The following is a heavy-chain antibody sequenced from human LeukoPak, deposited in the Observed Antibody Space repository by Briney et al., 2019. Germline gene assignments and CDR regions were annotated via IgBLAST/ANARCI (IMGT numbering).Heavy chain of an antibody. J-gene: IGHJ4*02. D-gene: IGHD3-10*01. Sequence: SETLSLTCTVSGGSISSYYWNWIRQPPGKGLEWIGYIYYSGSTNYNPSLKSRLTISIDTSKNQFSLKLNSMTAADTAVYYCARGPVDYYGSGSYFDHWGQGTLVTVSS. CDR2: IYYSGST. CDR1: GGSISSYY. CDR3: ARGPVDYYGSGSYFDH. V-gene: IGHV4-59*01.